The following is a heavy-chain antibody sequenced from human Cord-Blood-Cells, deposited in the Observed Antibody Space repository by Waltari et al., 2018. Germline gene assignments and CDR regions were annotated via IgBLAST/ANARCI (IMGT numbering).Heavy chain of an antibody. V-gene: IGHV3-21*01. D-gene: IGHD4-17*01. Sequence: EVQLVESGGGLVKPGGSLRLSCAASGFTFSSYSMNWVRQAPGKGLEWISSISSSSSYINYADSVKRRFTISRDNAKNSLYLQMNSLRAEDTAVYYCAREPDYGDYFNYWGQGTLVTVSS. CDR1: GFTFSSYS. CDR2: ISSSSSYI. CDR3: AREPDYGDYFNY. J-gene: IGHJ4*02.